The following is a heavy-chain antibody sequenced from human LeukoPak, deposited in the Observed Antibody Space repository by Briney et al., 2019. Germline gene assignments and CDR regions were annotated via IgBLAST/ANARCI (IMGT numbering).Heavy chain of an antibody. Sequence: GGSLRLSCAVSGFTFSSYSMNWVRQAPGKGLEWVSSISSSISYIYYADSVKGLFTISRDNAKNSLYLQMNSLRAEDTAVYYCARSGGSFYDYWGQGTLVTVSS. CDR2: ISSSISYI. CDR1: GFTFSSYS. J-gene: IGHJ4*02. CDR3: ARSGGSFYDY. D-gene: IGHD2-15*01. V-gene: IGHV3-21*01.